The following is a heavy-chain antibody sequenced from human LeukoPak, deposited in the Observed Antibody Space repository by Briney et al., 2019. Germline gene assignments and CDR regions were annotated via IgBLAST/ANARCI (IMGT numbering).Heavy chain of an antibody. CDR3: ATDGGPGYSSSWYLY. D-gene: IGHD6-13*01. V-gene: IGHV3-21*01. J-gene: IGHJ4*02. CDR2: ISSSSSYI. CDR1: GFTFSSYS. Sequence: GGSLRLSCAASGFTFSSYSMNWVRQAPGTGLEWVSFISSSSSYIYYADSVKGRFTISRDNAKNSLYLQMNSLRAEDTAVYYCATDGGPGYSSSWYLYWGQGTLVTVSS.